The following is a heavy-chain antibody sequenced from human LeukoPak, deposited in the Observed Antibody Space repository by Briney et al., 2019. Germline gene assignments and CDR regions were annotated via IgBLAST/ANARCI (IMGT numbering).Heavy chain of an antibody. Sequence: DPGGSLRLSCAASGFTFSSYAMNWVRQAPGKGLEWVSYISSSSSTIYYADSVKGRFTISRDNAKNSLYLQMNSLRDEDTAVYYCARDDGSGSYSLYYYYGMDVWGQGTTVTVSS. J-gene: IGHJ6*02. CDR3: ARDDGSGSYSLYYYYGMDV. CDR1: GFTFSSYA. CDR2: ISSSSSTI. D-gene: IGHD3-10*01. V-gene: IGHV3-48*02.